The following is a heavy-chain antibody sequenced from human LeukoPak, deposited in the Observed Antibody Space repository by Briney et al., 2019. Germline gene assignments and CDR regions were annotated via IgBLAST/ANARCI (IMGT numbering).Heavy chain of an antibody. V-gene: IGHV3-15*01. CDR3: ARVVMITFRGVIVKADAFDI. J-gene: IGHJ3*02. CDR1: GFTFSNAW. CDR2: IKSKTDGETT. Sequence: GGSLRLSCAASGFTFSNAWMTWVRQAPGKGLEWVGRIKSKTDGETTNYAEPVKGRFTISRDDSKNTVYLQMNSLKTEDTAVYYCARVVMITFRGVIVKADAFDIWGQGTMVTVSS. D-gene: IGHD3-16*02.